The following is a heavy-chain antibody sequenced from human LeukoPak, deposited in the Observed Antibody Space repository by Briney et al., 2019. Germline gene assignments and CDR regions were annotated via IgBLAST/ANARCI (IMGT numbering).Heavy chain of an antibody. D-gene: IGHD3-22*01. CDR1: GFTFSSYE. CDR3: ARRVGDYSHPYDY. CDR2: IYTTGNT. V-gene: IGHV3-53*01. Sequence: PGGSLRLSCAASGFTFSSYEMNWVRQAPGKGLEWVSFIYTTGNTHNSDSVKGRFTISRDSSKNTLYLQMNSLRAEDTAVYYCARRVGDYSHPYDYWGQGTLVTVSS. J-gene: IGHJ4*02.